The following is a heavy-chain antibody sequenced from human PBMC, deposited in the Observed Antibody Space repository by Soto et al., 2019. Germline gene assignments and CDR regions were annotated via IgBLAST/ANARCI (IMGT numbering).Heavy chain of an antibody. D-gene: IGHD5-18*01. CDR1: GGSISSSSYY. CDR2: IYYSGST. V-gene: IGHV4-39*01. Sequence: QLQLQESGPGLVKPSETLSLTCTVSGGSISSSSYYWGWIRQPPGKGLEWIGSIYYSGSTYYNPYRKRRVTIPVDTSKNQFSLKLSSVPAADTAVYYCARHILDTAMEGMDVWGQGTTVPVSS. CDR3: ARHILDTAMEGMDV. J-gene: IGHJ6*02.